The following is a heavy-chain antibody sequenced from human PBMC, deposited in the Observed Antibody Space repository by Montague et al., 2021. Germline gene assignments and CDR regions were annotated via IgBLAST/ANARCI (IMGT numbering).Heavy chain of an antibody. CDR3: ARVGATVTAPFDF. V-gene: IGHV4-31*11. J-gene: IGHJ4*02. Sequence: LTCAVSGGSISSTAYYWSWIRQHPGKGLEWIGYIYYSGSTYYNPSLKSRVTISADTSQNQFSLNLNSVTAAATAVYYCARVGATVTAPFDFWGQGTLVTVSS. CDR2: IYYSGST. D-gene: IGHD4-17*01. CDR1: GGSISSTAYY.